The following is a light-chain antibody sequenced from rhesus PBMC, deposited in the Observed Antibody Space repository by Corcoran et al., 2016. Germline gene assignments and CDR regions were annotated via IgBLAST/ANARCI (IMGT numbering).Light chain of an antibody. CDR2: GAS. Sequence: QVILTQSPATLPLSPGERATLSCRASQSVSSYLAWYQQKPGQAPRLLIYGASSRATGIPDRFSGSGSGTEFTLTISSLEPEDFAVYYCQKYSSSPPTFGGGTKVEIK. V-gene: IGKV3-53*01. J-gene: IGKJ4*01. CDR3: QKYSSSPPT. CDR1: QSVSSY.